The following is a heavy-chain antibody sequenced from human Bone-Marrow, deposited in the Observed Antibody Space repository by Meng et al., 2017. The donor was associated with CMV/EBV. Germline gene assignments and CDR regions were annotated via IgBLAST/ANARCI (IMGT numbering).Heavy chain of an antibody. CDR3: ARGWFGELSNSQYGMDV. CDR1: GDSVSINSAA. J-gene: IGHJ6*02. D-gene: IGHD3-10*01. Sequence: SQTLSLTCAISGDSVSINSAAWNWIRQSPSRGLEWLGRTYYRSKWYNDYAVSVKSRLTINPDTSKNQFSLQLNSVTPEDKAVYYCARGWFGELSNSQYGMDVWGQATTVTVSS. V-gene: IGHV6-1*01. CDR2: TYYRSKWYN.